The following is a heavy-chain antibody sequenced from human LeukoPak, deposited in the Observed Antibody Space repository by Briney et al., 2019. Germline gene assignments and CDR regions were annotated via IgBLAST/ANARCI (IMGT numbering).Heavy chain of an antibody. J-gene: IGHJ4*02. CDR1: GFTFSSYS. CDR3: ARDHEGYCSGGSCSLFDY. Sequence: GGSLRLSCAASGFTFSSYSMNWVRQAPGKGLEWVSSISSSSSYIYYAHSVKGRFTISRGNAKNSLYLQMNSLRAEDTAVYYCARDHEGYCSGGSCSLFDYWGQGTLVTVSS. D-gene: IGHD2-15*01. CDR2: ISSSSSYI. V-gene: IGHV3-21*01.